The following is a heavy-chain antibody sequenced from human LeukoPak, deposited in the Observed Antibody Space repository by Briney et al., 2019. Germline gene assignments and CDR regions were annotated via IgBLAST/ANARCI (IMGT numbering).Heavy chain of an antibody. D-gene: IGHD3-3*01. J-gene: IGHJ6*03. V-gene: IGHV4-59*01. CDR3: ARTLTIFGVVAPHYYYYMDV. CDR1: GDSISSYY. CDR2: IYYSGST. Sequence: PSETLSLTCTVSGDSISSYYWSWIRQPPGKGLEWIGYIYYSGSTNYNPSLKSRVTISVDTSKNQFSLKLSSVTAADTAVYYCARTLTIFGVVAPHYYYYMDVWGKGTTVTVSS.